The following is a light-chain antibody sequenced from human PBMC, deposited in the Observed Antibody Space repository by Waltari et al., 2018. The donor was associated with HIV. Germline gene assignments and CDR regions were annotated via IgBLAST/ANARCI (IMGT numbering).Light chain of an antibody. CDR3: CAYAGSTTYVI. Sequence: QSALSQPASASGSPGQSITIFSTGTSSDVGGYNVVSCYQQHPGKAPKLMIYEASKRPAGVSNRFSGSKSGNTASLTISGLQAEDEADYYCCAYAGSTTYVIFGGGSKLTVL. V-gene: IGLV2-23*01. CDR1: SSDVGGYNV. J-gene: IGLJ2*01. CDR2: EAS.